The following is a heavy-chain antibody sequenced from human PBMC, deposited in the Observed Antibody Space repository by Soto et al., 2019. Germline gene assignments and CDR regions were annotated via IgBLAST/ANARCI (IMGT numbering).Heavy chain of an antibody. Sequence: EVQLVESGGGLVQPGGSLKLSCVASGFTFSDSAMNWVRQASGKGLEWVGRIRSKVNTYATIYAASVKGRFTISRDDSMNTDYLQMNSLKTEDTAVYYCTRRRDWTAMDPIDYWGQGALVTVSS. CDR1: GFTFSDSA. CDR2: IRSKVNTYAT. J-gene: IGHJ4*02. D-gene: IGHD5-18*01. V-gene: IGHV3-73*02. CDR3: TRRRDWTAMDPIDY.